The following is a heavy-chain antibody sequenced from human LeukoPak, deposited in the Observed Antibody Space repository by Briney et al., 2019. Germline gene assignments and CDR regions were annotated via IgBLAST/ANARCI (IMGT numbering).Heavy chain of an antibody. Sequence: ASVTVSCKASGYTFTGYYMHWVRQAPGQGLERMGRINPNSGGTNYAQKFQGRVTMTRDTSISTAYMELSRLRSDDTAVYYCARESIAAAGDFDYWGQGTLVTVSS. CDR3: ARESIAAAGDFDY. CDR1: GYTFTGYY. CDR2: INPNSGGT. J-gene: IGHJ4*02. V-gene: IGHV1-2*06. D-gene: IGHD6-13*01.